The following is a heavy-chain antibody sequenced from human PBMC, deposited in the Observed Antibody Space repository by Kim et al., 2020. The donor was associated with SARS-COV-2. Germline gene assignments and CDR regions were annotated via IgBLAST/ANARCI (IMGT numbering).Heavy chain of an antibody. D-gene: IGHD6-19*01. CDR1: GFTFNNAW. V-gene: IGHV3-15*01. J-gene: IGHJ6*01. CDR2: IKSKTDGGTT. Sequence: GGSLRLSCAASGFTFNNAWMSWVRQAPGKGLEWVGRIKSKTDGGTTDYAAPVKGRFTISRDDSKNTLYLQMNSLKTEDTAVYHCTTGYSSGWGPDYYYGMDVWGQGTTVTVSS. CDR3: TTGYSSGWGPDYYYGMDV.